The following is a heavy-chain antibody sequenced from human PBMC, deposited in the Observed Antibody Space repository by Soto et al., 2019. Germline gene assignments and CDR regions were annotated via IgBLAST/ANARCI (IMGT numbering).Heavy chain of an antibody. Sequence: PCGTMIICCQTSKLDNSRTIISSGRANQWTALAGVSSITSSTSYIYYADSVKGRFTISRDNAKNSLYLQMNSLRAEDTAVYYCARDDTYSMDVWGQGTTVNVS. V-gene: IGHV3-21*01. J-gene: IGHJ6*02. CDR3: ARDDTYSMDV. CDR1: KLDNSRTI. CDR2: ITSSTSYI.